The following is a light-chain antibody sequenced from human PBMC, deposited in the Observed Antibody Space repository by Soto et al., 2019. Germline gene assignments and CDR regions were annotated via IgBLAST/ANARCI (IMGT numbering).Light chain of an antibody. Sequence: EIVLTQSPGTLSLSPGERATLSCRASQSVSSSYLAWYQQKPGQAPRLLIYGASSRATGIPDSFSGSGSGTDFTLTISRLEPEDFAVYYCQQYGSSSWTFCQGTKVEIK. CDR2: GAS. CDR1: QSVSSSY. J-gene: IGKJ1*01. CDR3: QQYGSSSWT. V-gene: IGKV3-20*01.